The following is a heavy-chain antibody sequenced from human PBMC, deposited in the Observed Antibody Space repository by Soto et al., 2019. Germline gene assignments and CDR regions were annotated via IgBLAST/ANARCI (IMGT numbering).Heavy chain of an antibody. CDR3: ARDQLRDILTGSVPDV. CDR1: GFTFSDYY. Sequence: GGSLRLSCAASGFTFSDYYMSWIRQAPGKGLEWVSYISSSGSTIYYADSVKGRFTISRDNAKNSLYLQMNSLRAEDTAVYYCARDQLRDILTGSVPDVWGKGTTVTVSS. D-gene: IGHD3-9*01. J-gene: IGHJ6*04. V-gene: IGHV3-11*01. CDR2: ISSSGSTI.